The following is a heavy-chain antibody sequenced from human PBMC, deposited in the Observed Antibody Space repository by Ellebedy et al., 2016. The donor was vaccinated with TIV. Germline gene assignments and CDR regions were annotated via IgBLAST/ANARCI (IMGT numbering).Heavy chain of an antibody. J-gene: IGHJ4*02. CDR2: ISGDGGST. CDR3: AKTASKGRGWRTPIDY. D-gene: IGHD6-19*01. Sequence: PGGSLRLSCAASGFTFSSYAMSWVRRAPGKGLEWVSAISGDGGSTYYEDSVKGRFTISRDNSKNTLYLQRNILRAEDTAVYYCAKTASKGRGWRTPIDYWGQGTLVTVSS. CDR1: GFTFSSYA. V-gene: IGHV3-23*01.